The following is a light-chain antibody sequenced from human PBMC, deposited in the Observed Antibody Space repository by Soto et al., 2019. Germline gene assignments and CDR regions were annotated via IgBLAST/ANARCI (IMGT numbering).Light chain of an antibody. CDR3: QQYSTSSPWA. J-gene: IGKJ1*01. V-gene: IGKV1-5*03. Sequence: DIQMTQSPSTLSASVGDRVTITCRASQSISTWLAWYQQKPGKPPKLLIHKASRLETGVPSRFSGSGSGTEFTLTISSLQTDDFGTYYCQQYSTSSPWAFGQGTKVGVK. CDR1: QSISTW. CDR2: KAS.